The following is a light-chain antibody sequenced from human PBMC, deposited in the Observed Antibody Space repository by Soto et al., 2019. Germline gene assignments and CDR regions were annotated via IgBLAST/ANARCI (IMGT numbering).Light chain of an antibody. CDR1: QSISSW. Sequence: DIQMTQSPSCLPASVGDRFTITCRASQSISSWLAWYQQKPGKAPXXLIYDASSLEGGVPSRFSGSGSGTEFTLTISSLKPDDFATYYCQQYNSYWTFGQGTKVDIK. CDR2: DAS. V-gene: IGKV1-5*01. CDR3: QQYNSYWT. J-gene: IGKJ1*01.